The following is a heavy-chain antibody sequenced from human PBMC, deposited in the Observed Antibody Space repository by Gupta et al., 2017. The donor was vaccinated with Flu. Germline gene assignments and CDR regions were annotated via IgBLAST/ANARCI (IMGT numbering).Heavy chain of an antibody. V-gene: IGHV2-5*01. CDR2: VYWSDDK. Sequence: GEGVGWVRQPPGKALEWLALVYWSDDKRYSPSLQNRLTITKDTSKSQVVLTLTDMAPVDTATYFCVHTTKFYYFDFWGQGTLVTVSS. D-gene: IGHD3-10*01. CDR3: VHTTKFYYFDF. J-gene: IGHJ4*02. CDR1: GEG.